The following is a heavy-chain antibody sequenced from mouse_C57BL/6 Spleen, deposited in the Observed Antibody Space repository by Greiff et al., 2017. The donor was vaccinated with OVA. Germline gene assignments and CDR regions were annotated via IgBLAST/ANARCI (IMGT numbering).Heavy chain of an antibody. D-gene: IGHD1-1*01. Sequence: QVHVKQSGAELARPGASVKLSCKASGYTFTSYGISWVKQRTGQGLEWIGEIYPRSGNTYYNEKFKGKATLTADKSSSTAYMELRSLTSEDSAVYFCARLFVVTTVKYFEVWGTGTTVTVSS. CDR3: ARLFVVTTVKYFEV. CDR1: GYTFTSYG. V-gene: IGHV1-81*01. J-gene: IGHJ1*03. CDR2: IYPRSGNT.